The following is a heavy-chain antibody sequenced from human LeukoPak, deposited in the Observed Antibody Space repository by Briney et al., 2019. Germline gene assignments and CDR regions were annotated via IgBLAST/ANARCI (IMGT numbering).Heavy chain of an antibody. Sequence: ASVKVSCKASGYTFTGYYMHWVRQAPGQGLEWMGWINPNSGGTNYAQKFQGRVTMTRDTSISTAYMELSSLRSEDTAVYYCARVEGGSYYYYYYMDVWGKGTTVTVSS. CDR2: INPNSGGT. V-gene: IGHV1-2*02. J-gene: IGHJ6*03. CDR3: ARVEGGSYYYYYYMDV. D-gene: IGHD1-26*01. CDR1: GYTFTGYY.